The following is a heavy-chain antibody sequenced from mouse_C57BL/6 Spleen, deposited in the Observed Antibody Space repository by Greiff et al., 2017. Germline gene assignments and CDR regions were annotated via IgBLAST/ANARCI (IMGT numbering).Heavy chain of an antibody. J-gene: IGHJ3*01. V-gene: IGHV1-52*01. CDR2: IDPSDSET. CDR1: GYTFTSYW. D-gene: IGHD1-1*01. CDR3: ARDYGSSPFAY. Sequence: QVQLQQPGAELVRPGSSVKLSCKASGYTFTSYWMHWVKQRPIQGLEWIGNIDPSDSETHYNQKFKDKATLTVDKSSSTAYMQLSSLTSEDSAVYYCARDYGSSPFAYWGQGTLVTVSA.